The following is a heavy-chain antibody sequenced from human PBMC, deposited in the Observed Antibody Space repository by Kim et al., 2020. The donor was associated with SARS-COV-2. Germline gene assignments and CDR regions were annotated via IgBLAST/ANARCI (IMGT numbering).Heavy chain of an antibody. CDR3: TTGYCSGGSCYPIDY. D-gene: IGHD2-15*01. Sequence: ASVKGRFTSSRDDSKNTAYLQRNSLKTEDTAVYYCTTGYCSGGSCYPIDYWGQGTLVTVSS. J-gene: IGHJ4*02. V-gene: IGHV3-73*01.